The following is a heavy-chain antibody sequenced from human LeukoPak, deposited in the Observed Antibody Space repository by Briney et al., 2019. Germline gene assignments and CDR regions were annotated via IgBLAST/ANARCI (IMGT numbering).Heavy chain of an antibody. CDR2: IRYDGSDK. Sequence: PGGSLRLSCAVSGFSFSSYGMHWVRQAPGKGLEWVAFIRYDGSDKYYADSVKGRLTISRDNSKNTLYLQMNSLRAEDTAVYYCARESESYDSSGSTFKYWGQGTLVTVSS. V-gene: IGHV3-30*02. J-gene: IGHJ4*02. CDR3: ARESESYDSSGSTFKY. D-gene: IGHD3-22*01. CDR1: GFSFSSYG.